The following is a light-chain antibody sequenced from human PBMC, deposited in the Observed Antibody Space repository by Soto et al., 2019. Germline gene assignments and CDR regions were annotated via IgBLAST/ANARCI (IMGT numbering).Light chain of an antibody. V-gene: IGKV3-15*01. J-gene: IGKJ5*01. CDR2: GAS. CDR3: QQYDNWPPLT. Sequence: EIVMTQSPATLSVSPGERATFSCRASQSVSSNLAWYQQKPGQAPRLLIYGASTRATGFPARFSGSGSGTEFTLTISSLQSEDFAVYYCQQYDNWPPLTFGQGTRLEIK. CDR1: QSVSSN.